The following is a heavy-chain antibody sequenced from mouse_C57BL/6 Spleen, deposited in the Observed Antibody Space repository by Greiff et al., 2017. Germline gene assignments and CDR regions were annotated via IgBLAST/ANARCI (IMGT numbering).Heavy chain of an antibody. CDR3: ARSSIITTVASYAMDY. CDR2: IRNKANGYTT. D-gene: IGHD1-1*01. Sequence: EVQGVESGGGLVQPGGSLSLSCAASGFTFTDYYMSWVRQPPGKALEWLGFIRNKANGYTTEYSASVKGRFTISRDNSQSILYLHMTALRADGRATYYCARSSIITTVASYAMDYWGQGTSGTVSS. CDR1: GFTFTDYY. J-gene: IGHJ4*01. V-gene: IGHV7-3*01.